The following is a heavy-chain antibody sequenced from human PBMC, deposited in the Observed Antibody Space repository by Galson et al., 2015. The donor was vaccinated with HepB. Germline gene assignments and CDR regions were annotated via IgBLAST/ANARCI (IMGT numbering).Heavy chain of an antibody. CDR2: ISGSGGST. D-gene: IGHD3-22*01. CDR3: AKVRQWLPDFDY. CDR1: GVTFSSYA. Sequence: SLRLSCAASGVTFSSYAMSWVRQAPGKGLEWVSAISGSGGSTYYADSVKGRFTISRDNSKNTLYLQMNSLRAEDTAVYYCAKVRQWLPDFDYWGQGTLVTVSS. V-gene: IGHV3-23*01. J-gene: IGHJ4*02.